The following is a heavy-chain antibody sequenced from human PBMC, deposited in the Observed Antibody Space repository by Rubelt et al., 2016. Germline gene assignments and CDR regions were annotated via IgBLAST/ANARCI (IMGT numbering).Heavy chain of an antibody. Sequence: QVQLQESGPGLVKPSQTVSLTCTVSGGSIGSGGHYWSWIRQHPGKGLEWIGEINHSGGTNYNPSLKSRVTISVEPSKNQFSLKLSSVTGADTAVYYCARGVGSRDGYNYCMFNYWGQGTLVTVSS. D-gene: IGHD5-24*01. J-gene: IGHJ4*02. V-gene: IGHV4-31*03. CDR2: INHSGGT. CDR1: GGSIGSGGHY. CDR3: ARGVGSRDGYNYCMFNY.